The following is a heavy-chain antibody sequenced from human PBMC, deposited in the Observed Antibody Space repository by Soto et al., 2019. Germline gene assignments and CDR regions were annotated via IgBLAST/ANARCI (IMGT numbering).Heavy chain of an antibody. CDR1: GFAFSSYA. CDR2: ISGSGAST. V-gene: IGHV3-23*01. CDR3: AKDQEWPPDYFDY. J-gene: IGHJ4*02. Sequence: EVQLLESGGGLVQPGGSLRLSCAASGFAFSSYAMSWVRQAPGKGLEWVSGISGSGASTYYADSVKGRFTISRVNPKNTLYLQMNSLRAEDTAVYYCAKDQEWPPDYFDYWGQGTLVTVSS. D-gene: IGHD3-3*01.